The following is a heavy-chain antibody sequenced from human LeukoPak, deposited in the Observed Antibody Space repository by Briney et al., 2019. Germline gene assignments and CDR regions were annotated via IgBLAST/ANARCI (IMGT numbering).Heavy chain of an antibody. Sequence: GSSVKVSCKTSGGTFSSSAITWVRQAPGQGLEWMGRIIPALNITSYAQKFQGRVTITADKSTSTAYMELSSLRSEDTAVYYCARARDGYNPNFDYWGQGTLVTVSS. V-gene: IGHV1-69*04. J-gene: IGHJ4*02. CDR2: IIPALNIT. CDR1: GGTFSSSA. CDR3: ARARDGYNPNFDY. D-gene: IGHD5-24*01.